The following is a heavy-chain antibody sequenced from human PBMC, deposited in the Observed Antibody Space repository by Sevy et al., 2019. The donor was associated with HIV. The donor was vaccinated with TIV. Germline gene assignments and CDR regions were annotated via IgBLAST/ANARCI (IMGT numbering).Heavy chain of an antibody. V-gene: IGHV3-30*04. CDR1: GFTFSTYA. CDR2: ISDDGNNK. D-gene: IGHD3-22*01. Sequence: GGSLRLSCTAFGFTFSTYAMYWVRQAPGKGLEWVAVISDDGNNKDYADSVKGRFTISRDNSKNTLYLQMNSLRADDTALYYCASHYYDSTGYYFPLEYWGQGTRVTVSS. CDR3: ASHYYDSTGYYFPLEY. J-gene: IGHJ4*02.